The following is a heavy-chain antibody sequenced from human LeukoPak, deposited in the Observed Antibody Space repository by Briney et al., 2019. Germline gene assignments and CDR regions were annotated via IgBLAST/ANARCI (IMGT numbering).Heavy chain of an antibody. Sequence: GESPKIFRKGFGYSFHSYWIEWVRQMPGKGLEWMVIIYPGDSDTRYSPSYQGQVTISADKSISTAYLQWSSLKASDTAMYYCARPGCSSTSCYSGPSFGAFDIWGQGTMVTVSS. CDR1: GYSFHSYW. V-gene: IGHV5-51*01. D-gene: IGHD2-2*01. J-gene: IGHJ3*02. CDR2: IYPGDSDT. CDR3: ARPGCSSTSCYSGPSFGAFDI.